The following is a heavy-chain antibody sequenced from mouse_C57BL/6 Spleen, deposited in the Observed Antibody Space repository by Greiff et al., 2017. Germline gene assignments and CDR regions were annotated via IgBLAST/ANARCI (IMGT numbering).Heavy chain of an antibody. Sequence: EVKVVESGGGLVKPGGSLKLSCAASGFTFSSYAMSWVRQTPEKRLEWVATISDGGSYTDYPDNVQGRFTISRDNAKNNLYLQMSHLKSEDTAMYYCARDPQRGRTGGFAYWGQGTLVTVSA. D-gene: IGHD4-1*02. CDR2: ISDGGSYT. J-gene: IGHJ3*01. CDR1: GFTFSSYA. CDR3: ARDPQRGRTGGFAY. V-gene: IGHV5-4*01.